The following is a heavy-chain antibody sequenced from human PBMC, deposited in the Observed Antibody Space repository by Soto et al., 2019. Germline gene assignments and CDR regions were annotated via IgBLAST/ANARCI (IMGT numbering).Heavy chain of an antibody. CDR2: ISGNNGAT. CDR1: GYTFAHYG. D-gene: IGHD2-2*01. V-gene: IGHV1-18*04. J-gene: IGHJ5*01. Sequence: GPSVKVSCKAPGYTFAHYGISWVRQAPGQGLEWMGWISGNNGATNYAPKMQGRVTMTIDTSTDTAYMDLRSLTSDDTAVYSCARDLKYFRVLGNWFDSWGQGTLVTVSS. CDR3: ARDLKYFRVLGNWFDS.